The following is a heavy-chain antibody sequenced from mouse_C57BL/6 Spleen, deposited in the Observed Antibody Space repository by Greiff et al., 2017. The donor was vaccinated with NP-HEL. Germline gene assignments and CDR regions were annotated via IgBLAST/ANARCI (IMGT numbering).Heavy chain of an antibody. J-gene: IGHJ2*01. CDR1: GFTFSDYY. CDR3: ARQAYYDYDEGYYFDY. Sequence: DVKLVESGGGLVQPGGSLKLSCAASGFTFSDYYMYWVRQTPEKRLEWVAYISNGGGSTYYPDTVKGRFTISRDNAKNTLYLQMSRLKSEDTAMYYCARQAYYDYDEGYYFDYWGQGTTLTVSS. V-gene: IGHV5-12*01. D-gene: IGHD2-4*01. CDR2: ISNGGGST.